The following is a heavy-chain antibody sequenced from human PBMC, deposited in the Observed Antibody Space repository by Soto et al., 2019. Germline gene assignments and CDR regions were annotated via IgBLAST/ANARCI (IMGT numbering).Heavy chain of an antibody. CDR3: AKDGTVSSFDY. J-gene: IGHJ4*02. CDR1: VFTFISYA. D-gene: IGHD4-4*01. CDR2: ISGSGGST. V-gene: IGHV3-23*01. Sequence: GWSLRLSCASSVFTFISYAMSWVRQAPGKGLEWVSAISGSGGSTYYADSVKGRFTISRDNSKNTLYLQMNSLRAEDTAVYYCAKDGTVSSFDYWGQGTLVTVSS.